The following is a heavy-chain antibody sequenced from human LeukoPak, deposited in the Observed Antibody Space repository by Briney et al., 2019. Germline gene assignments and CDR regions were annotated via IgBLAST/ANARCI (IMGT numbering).Heavy chain of an antibody. V-gene: IGHV1-2*02. CDR3: ARVLWFGELLYDFDY. CDR1: GGTFSSYA. Sequence: ASVKVSCKASGGTFSSYAISWVRQAPGQGLEWMGWINPNSGGTNYAQKFQGRVTMTRDTSISTAYMELSRLRSDDTAVYYCARVLWFGELLYDFDYWGQGTLVTVSS. CDR2: INPNSGGT. D-gene: IGHD3-10*01. J-gene: IGHJ4*02.